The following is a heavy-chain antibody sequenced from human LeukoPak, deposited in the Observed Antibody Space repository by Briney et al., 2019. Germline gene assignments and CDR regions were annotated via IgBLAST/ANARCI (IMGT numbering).Heavy chain of an antibody. CDR2: IIYGGTT. V-gene: IGHV4-39*01. J-gene: IGHJ4*01. CDR3: ARHDYDSSGYRRDYFFDY. D-gene: IGHD5-18*01. CDR1: GGSISSSFYY. Sequence: SETLSLTCSVSGGSISSSFYYWSWVRQSPGKGLEWIVSIIYGGTTYYNPSLRSRVTASLELSNNQFSLRLTSVTAADTAVYYCARHDYDSSGYRRDYFFDYWGHGSLVTVSS.